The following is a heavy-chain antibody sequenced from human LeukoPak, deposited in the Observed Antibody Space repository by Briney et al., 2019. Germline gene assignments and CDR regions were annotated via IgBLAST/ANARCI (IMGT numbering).Heavy chain of an antibody. Sequence: GASVKVSCKASGYTFTGYYKHWVRQAPGQGLEWMGWINPNSGGTNYAQKFQGRVTMTRDTSISTAYMELSRLRSDDTAVYYCARDRLQSGYYYYYYYMDVWGKGTTVTVSS. D-gene: IGHD4-11*01. CDR3: ARDRLQSGYYYYYYYMDV. V-gene: IGHV1-2*02. CDR2: INPNSGGT. CDR1: GYTFTGYY. J-gene: IGHJ6*03.